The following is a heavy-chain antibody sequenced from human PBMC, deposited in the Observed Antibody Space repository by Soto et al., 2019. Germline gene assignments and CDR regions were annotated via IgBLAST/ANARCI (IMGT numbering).Heavy chain of an antibody. Sequence: EVQLLESGGGLVQPGGSRRLSCAASGFTFYSYAMSWVRQAPGKGLEWVSSISGSGGATYYADSVKGRFTVSRDNSKNALYLQMTSLRADATAIFYCAKGRTHSLYAMDVWGQGTAVTVS. CDR3: AKGRTHSLYAMDV. CDR2: ISGSGGAT. V-gene: IGHV3-23*01. J-gene: IGHJ6*02. CDR1: GFTFYSYA.